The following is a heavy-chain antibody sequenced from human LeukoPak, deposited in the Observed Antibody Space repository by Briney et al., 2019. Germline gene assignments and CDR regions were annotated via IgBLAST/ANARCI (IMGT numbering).Heavy chain of an antibody. CDR1: TASFNSYY. Sequence: SETLSLTCTVSTASFNSYYWGWVRQPAGKGLEWIGRIYTTGITQYDPSLQSRVTMSVDTSQKQFSLNLRSVTAADTAIYFCVRHGYTASHFFLDYWSQGALVTVSS. CDR2: IYTTGIT. CDR3: VRHGYTASHFFLDY. J-gene: IGHJ4*02. D-gene: IGHD5-18*01. V-gene: IGHV4-4*07.